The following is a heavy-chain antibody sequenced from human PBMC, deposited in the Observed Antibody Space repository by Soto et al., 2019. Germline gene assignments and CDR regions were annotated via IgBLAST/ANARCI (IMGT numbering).Heavy chain of an antibody. V-gene: IGHV1-69*01. CDR1: GGTFDNFI. D-gene: IGHD1-26*01. J-gene: IGHJ6*04. Sequence: QVQLVQSGAEVKEPGSSVRVSCKASGGTFDNFIMNWVRQTPGRGLEWMGGIVPMLGTPTYAEKFKGRVTISATGSTSTMYMEVTSLRSEDTAMYYCARNGTYSSSLSQYSGMDGWGEGTTVTVSS. CDR2: IVPMLGTP. CDR3: ARNGTYSSSLSQYSGMDG.